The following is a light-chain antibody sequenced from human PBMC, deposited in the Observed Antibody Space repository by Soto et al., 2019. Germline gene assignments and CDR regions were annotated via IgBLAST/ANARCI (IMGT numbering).Light chain of an antibody. J-gene: IGKJ4*01. Sequence: DIQMTQSPSSLSASVGDTVTITCRASQSISIYLNWYQQKPGKAPSLLIYAASSLHNGVPSRFSGSGSGTDFTLTISSLQSEDFETYYCQQSYRTPLTFGGGTKVESK. CDR2: AAS. CDR1: QSISIY. V-gene: IGKV1-39*01. CDR3: QQSYRTPLT.